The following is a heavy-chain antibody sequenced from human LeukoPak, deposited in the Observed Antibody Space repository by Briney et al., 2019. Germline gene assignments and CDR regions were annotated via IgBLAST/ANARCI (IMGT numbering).Heavy chain of an antibody. CDR1: GYSISSGYY. CDR3: ARDHLANLASRLFDP. D-gene: IGHD3-3*01. J-gene: IGHJ5*02. V-gene: IGHV4-38-2*02. CDR2: IYHSGST. Sequence: SETLSLTCTVSGYSISSGYYWGWIRQPPGKGLEWIGSIYHSGSTYYNPSLKSRVTISVDTSKNQFSLKLNSVTAADTAVYYCARDHLANLASRLFDPWGQGTLVTVSS.